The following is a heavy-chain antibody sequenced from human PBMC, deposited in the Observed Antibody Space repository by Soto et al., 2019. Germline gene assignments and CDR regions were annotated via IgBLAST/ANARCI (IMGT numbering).Heavy chain of an antibody. J-gene: IGHJ6*02. V-gene: IGHV4-59*01. D-gene: IGHD2-8*01. CDR2: IYYSGST. Sequence: QVQLQESGPGLVKPSETLSLTCTVSGGSISSYYWSWIRQPPGKGLEWIGYIYYSGSTNYNPSLKSRVTISVDTVKTQFSLKLSSVTAADTAVYYCARDIMGTNYYYYGMDVWGQGTTVTVSS. CDR3: ARDIMGTNYYYYGMDV. CDR1: GGSISSYY.